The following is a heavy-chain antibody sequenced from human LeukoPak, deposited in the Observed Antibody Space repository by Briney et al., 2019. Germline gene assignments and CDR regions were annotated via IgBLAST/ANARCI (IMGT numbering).Heavy chain of an antibody. J-gene: IGHJ4*02. D-gene: IGHD1-26*01. V-gene: IGHV1-24*01. Sequence: ASVKVSCTVSGYTLTELSMHWVRQAPGKGLEWMGGFDPEDGETIYAQKFQGRVTMTEDTSTDTAYMELSSLRSEDTAVYYCATARRSINSLIVGVFYWGQGTLVTVSS. CDR1: GYTLTELS. CDR2: FDPEDGET. CDR3: ATARRSINSLIVGVFY.